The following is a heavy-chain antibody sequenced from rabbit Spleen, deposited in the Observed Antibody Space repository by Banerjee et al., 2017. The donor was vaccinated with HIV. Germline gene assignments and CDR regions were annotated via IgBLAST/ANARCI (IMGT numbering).Heavy chain of an antibody. CDR3: ARDTSSSFSSYGMDL. Sequence: QEQLEESGGGLVKPGASLRLTCTASGFSFSSGYYMYWVRQAPGKGLEWIACIYNGDGSTYYASWAKGRFTISKTSSTTVTLQMTRLTAADTATYFCARDTSSSFSSYGMDLWGPGTLVTVS. V-gene: IGHV1S45*01. CDR2: IYNGDGST. CDR1: GFSFSSGYY. D-gene: IGHD1-1*01. J-gene: IGHJ6*01.